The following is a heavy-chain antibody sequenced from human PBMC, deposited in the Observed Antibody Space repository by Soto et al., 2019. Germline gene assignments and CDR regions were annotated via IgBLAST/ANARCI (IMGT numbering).Heavy chain of an antibody. D-gene: IGHD5-12*01. CDR1: GGSISSGGYS. V-gene: IGHV4-30-2*01. J-gene: IGHJ4*02. Sequence: QLQLQESGSGLVKPSQTLSLTCAVSGGSISSGGYSCSWIRQPPGKGLEWIGYIYHSGSTYYNLSLKSRVTISVDRSKNQFSLKLSSLTAADTAVYYCAAGGGLPRYYWRQGTLVTVSS. CDR3: AAGGGLPRYY. CDR2: IYHSGST.